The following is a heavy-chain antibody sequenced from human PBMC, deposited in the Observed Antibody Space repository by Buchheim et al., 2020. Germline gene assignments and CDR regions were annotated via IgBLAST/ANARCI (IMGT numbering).Heavy chain of an antibody. CDR3: ARGFSTTYSGSSGSLQEVAGTPSPNYFYYYYGLDV. CDR2: IYYSGTA. Sequence: QVQLQESGPGLVKPSQTLSLTCAVSGGSISSGDHHWSWIRQPPGKGLEWIAYIYYSGTAYYNPSLKSRVTISVDTSKNQFSLELTSVTAADTAVYYCARGFSTTYSGSSGSLQEVAGTPSPNYFYYYYGLDVWGQGTT. CDR1: GGSISSGDHH. J-gene: IGHJ6*02. D-gene: IGHD6-6*01. V-gene: IGHV4-30-4*01.